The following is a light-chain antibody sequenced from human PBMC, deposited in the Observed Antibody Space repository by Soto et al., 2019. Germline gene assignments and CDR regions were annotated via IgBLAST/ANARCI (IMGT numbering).Light chain of an antibody. CDR3: QQYNNWPRASWT. CDR1: QSVSSN. Sequence: EIVMTQSPATLSVSPGERATLSCRASQSVSSNLAWYQQKPDQAPRLLIYGASTRATGIPARFSGSGSGTEFTLSISSLQSEDFAVYYCQQYNNWPRASWTFGQGTKVEIK. V-gene: IGKV3-15*01. J-gene: IGKJ1*01. CDR2: GAS.